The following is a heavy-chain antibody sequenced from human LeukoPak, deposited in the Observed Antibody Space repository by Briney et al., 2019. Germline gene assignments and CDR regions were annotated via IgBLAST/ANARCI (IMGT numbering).Heavy chain of an antibody. CDR2: IYRSGST. J-gene: IGHJ3*02. CDR1: GFTVSANY. Sequence: GGSLRLSCAASGFTVSANYVSWVRQAPGKGLEWVSVIYRSGSTYYADSVKGRFTISRDNSKNTLYLQMNRLRAEDTAVYYCARDSGHDAFDIWGQGTMVTVSS. V-gene: IGHV3-53*01. CDR3: ARDSGHDAFDI.